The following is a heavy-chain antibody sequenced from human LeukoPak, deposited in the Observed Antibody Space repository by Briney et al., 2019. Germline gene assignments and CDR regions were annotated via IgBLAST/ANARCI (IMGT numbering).Heavy chain of an antibody. CDR3: ARATYDSSGYYFYYYGMDV. V-gene: IGHV3-48*03. CDR2: ISSSGSTI. CDR1: GFTFSSYE. D-gene: IGHD3-22*01. Sequence: GGSLRLSCAASGFTFSSYEMNWVRQAPGKGREWVSYISSSGSTIYYADSVKRRFTISRDNAKNSLYLQMNSLRAEDTAVYYCARATYDSSGYYFYYYGMDVWGQGTTVTVSS. J-gene: IGHJ6*01.